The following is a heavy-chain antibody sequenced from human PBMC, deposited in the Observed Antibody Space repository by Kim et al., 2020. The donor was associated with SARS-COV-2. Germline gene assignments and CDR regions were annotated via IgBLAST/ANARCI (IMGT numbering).Heavy chain of an antibody. Sequence: GGSLRLSCAASGFTFGDYAMHWVRQAPGKGLEWVSGISWNSGIIGYADSVKGRFTISRDNAKNSLYLQMNSLRAEDTALYYCAKDITYGSGSWYYYYYYGMHVWGQGKTGTVSS. CDR3: AKDITYGSGSWYYYYYYGMHV. V-gene: IGHV3-9*01. D-gene: IGHD3-10*01. CDR1: GFTFGDYA. J-gene: IGHJ6*02. CDR2: ISWNSGII.